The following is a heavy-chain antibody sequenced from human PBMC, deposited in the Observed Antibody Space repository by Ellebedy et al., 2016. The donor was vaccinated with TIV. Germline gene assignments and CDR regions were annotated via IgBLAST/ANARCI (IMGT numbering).Heavy chain of an antibody. Sequence: AASVKVSCKASGYTFTSYDINWMRQATGQGLEWMAWMNPNSGHTGYAQKFQGRVTMTEDTSTDTAYMELSSLRSEDTAVYYCATLLSHLDYWGQGTLVTVSS. D-gene: IGHD3-16*02. V-gene: IGHV1-8*01. CDR2: MNPNSGHT. CDR1: GYTFTSYD. CDR3: ATLLSHLDY. J-gene: IGHJ4*02.